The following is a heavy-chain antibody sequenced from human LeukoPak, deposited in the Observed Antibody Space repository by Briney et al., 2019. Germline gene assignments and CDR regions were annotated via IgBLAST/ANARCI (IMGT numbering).Heavy chain of an antibody. CDR2: ISSSGSTI. D-gene: IGHD6-13*01. CDR3: ARDPGIAAAGTVGYFDY. Sequence: GGSLRLSCAASGFTFSRYSMNWVRQAPGKGLEWVSYISSSGSTILYADSVKGRFAISRDNAKNSLYLQMNNLRGEDTAVYYCARDPGIAAAGTVGYFDYWGQGTLVTVSS. V-gene: IGHV3-48*04. J-gene: IGHJ4*02. CDR1: GFTFSRYS.